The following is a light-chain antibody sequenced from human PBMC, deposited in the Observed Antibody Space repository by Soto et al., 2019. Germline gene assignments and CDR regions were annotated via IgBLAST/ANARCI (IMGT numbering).Light chain of an antibody. CDR2: MLS. J-gene: IGKJ5*01. CDR3: MQHIEYPIT. CDR1: QSVLYSSNNKNY. Sequence: DIVMTQSPDSLAVSLGERATINCKSSQSVLYSSNNKNYLAWYLQKPGQSPQLLIYMLSYRASGVPDRFSGSGSGTDFTLRISRVEAEDVGVYYCMQHIEYPITFGQGTRLEIK. V-gene: IGKV2-40*01.